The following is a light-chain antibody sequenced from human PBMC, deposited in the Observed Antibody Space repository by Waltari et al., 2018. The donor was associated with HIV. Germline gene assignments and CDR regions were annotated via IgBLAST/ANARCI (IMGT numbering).Light chain of an antibody. Sequence: QSVLTQPPSVSGAPGQRVTISCTGSSSNIGAGYDVHWYQQLPGTAPKLLIDGNSNRPSGVPDRFSGSKSGTSASLAITGLQAEDEADYYCQSYDSSLSGSVFGGGTKLTVI. CDR2: GNS. J-gene: IGLJ3*02. CDR1: SSNIGAGYD. V-gene: IGLV1-40*01. CDR3: QSYDSSLSGSV.